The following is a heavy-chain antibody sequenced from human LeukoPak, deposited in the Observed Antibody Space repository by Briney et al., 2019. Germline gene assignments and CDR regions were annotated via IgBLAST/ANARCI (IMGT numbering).Heavy chain of an antibody. V-gene: IGHV4-59*01. CDR1: GGSISSYY. Sequence: SETLSHTCTVSGGSISSYYWSWIRQPPGKGLEWIGYIYYSGSTNYNPSLKSRVTISVDTSKNQFSLKLSSVTAADTAVYYCARSGNQLDYWGQGTLVTVSS. J-gene: IGHJ4*02. CDR3: ARSGNQLDY. CDR2: IYYSGST.